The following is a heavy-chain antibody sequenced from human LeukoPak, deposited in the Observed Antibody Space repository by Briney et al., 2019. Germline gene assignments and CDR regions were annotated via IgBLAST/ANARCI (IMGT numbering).Heavy chain of an antibody. CDR3: ARVSPYGGDFDY. D-gene: IGHD4-23*01. J-gene: IGHJ4*02. Sequence: SETLSLTCTVSGGSISSYYWSWIRQPPGKGLEWIGYIYYSGSTYYNPSLKSRVTISVDTSKNQFSLKLSSVTAADTTVYYCARVSPYGGDFDYWGQGTLVTVSS. CDR1: GGSISSYY. V-gene: IGHV4-59*08. CDR2: IYYSGST.